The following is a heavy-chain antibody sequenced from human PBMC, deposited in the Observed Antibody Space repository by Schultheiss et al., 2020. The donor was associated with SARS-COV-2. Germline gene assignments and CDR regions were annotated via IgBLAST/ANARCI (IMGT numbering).Heavy chain of an antibody. D-gene: IGHD6-19*01. V-gene: IGHV3-48*01. CDR3: ARGVAVAGSPYDAFDI. Sequence: GGSLRLSCAASGFTFSSYNMVWVRQAPGKGLDWVSYISSSSSTIYYADSVKGRFTISRDNAKNSLYLQMNSLRAEDTAVYYCARGVAVAGSPYDAFDIWGQGTMVTVSS. CDR2: ISSSSSTI. CDR1: GFTFSSYN. J-gene: IGHJ3*02.